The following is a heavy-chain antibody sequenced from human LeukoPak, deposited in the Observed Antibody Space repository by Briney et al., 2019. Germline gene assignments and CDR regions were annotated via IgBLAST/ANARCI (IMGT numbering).Heavy chain of an antibody. CDR3: AIATYYYENIGWPFDY. J-gene: IGHJ4*02. V-gene: IGHV4-39*01. CDR1: GGSISSSYH. CDR2: IYYTGST. D-gene: IGHD3-22*01. Sequence: SETLTLTCTVSGGSISSSYHCVWIRQPPGKGLEWIGSIYYTGSTYYNPSLKSRVTISLDTSKNQFSLKLSSVTAADTAVYYCAIATYYYENIGWPFDYWGQGTLVIVSS.